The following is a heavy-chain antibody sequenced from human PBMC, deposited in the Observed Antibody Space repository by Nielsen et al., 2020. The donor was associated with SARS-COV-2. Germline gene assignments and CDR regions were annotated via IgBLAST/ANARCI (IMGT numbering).Heavy chain of an antibody. CDR2: ISPYNDNT. Sequence: WVRQAPGQGLQWMGWISPYNDNTNYAQRLQGRVTITADTSTGTAYMELRRLTSDDTALYYCARDRDIVVVPAALGLGYWGQGTLVTVSS. CDR3: ARDRDIVVVPAALGLGY. D-gene: IGHD2-2*01. J-gene: IGHJ1*01. V-gene: IGHV1-18*01.